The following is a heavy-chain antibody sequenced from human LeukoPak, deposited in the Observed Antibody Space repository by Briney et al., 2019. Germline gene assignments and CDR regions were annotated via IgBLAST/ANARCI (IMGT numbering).Heavy chain of an antibody. CDR3: AKGYKFGGSSGWEFDY. V-gene: IGHV3-23*01. CDR1: GFTFSSYA. Sequence: GGSLRLSCAASGFTFSSYAMSWVRQAPGKGLEWVSAISGSGGSTYYADSAKGRFTTSRDNSKNTLYPQMNSLRAEDTAVYYCAKGYKFGGSSGWEFDYWGQGTLVTVSS. CDR2: ISGSGGST. D-gene: IGHD6-19*01. J-gene: IGHJ4*02.